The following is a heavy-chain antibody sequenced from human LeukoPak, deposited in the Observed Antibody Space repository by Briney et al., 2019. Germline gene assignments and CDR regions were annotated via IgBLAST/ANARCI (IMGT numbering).Heavy chain of an antibody. J-gene: IGHJ4*02. CDR1: GYTFTGYY. D-gene: IGHD1-26*01. Sequence: ASVKVSCKASGYTFTGYYMHWVRQAPGQGLEWMGRINPNSGGTNYAQKFQGRVTMTRDTSISTAYMELSRLRSDDSAVYYCARRYSGSPFDYWGQGTLVTVSS. CDR3: ARRYSGSPFDY. V-gene: IGHV1-2*06. CDR2: INPNSGGT.